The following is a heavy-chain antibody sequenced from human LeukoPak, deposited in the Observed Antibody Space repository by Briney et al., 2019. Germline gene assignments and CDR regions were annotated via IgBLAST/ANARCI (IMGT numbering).Heavy chain of an antibody. D-gene: IGHD1-26*01. J-gene: IGHJ4*02. CDR2: IYSGGST. Sequence: GGSLRLSCAASGFTVSSNYMSWVRQAPGKGLEWVSVIYSGGSTYYADSVKGRFTISRDNSKNTLYLQMNSLRAEDTAVYYCGSSGSPPLVYFDYWGQGTLVTVSS. V-gene: IGHV3-53*01. CDR1: GFTVSSNY. CDR3: GSSGSPPLVYFDY.